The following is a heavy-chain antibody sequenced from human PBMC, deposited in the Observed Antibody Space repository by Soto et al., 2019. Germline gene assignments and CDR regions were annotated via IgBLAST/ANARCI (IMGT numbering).Heavy chain of an antibody. CDR1: GGSISNYY. V-gene: IGHV4-59*01. D-gene: IGHD5-18*01. J-gene: IGHJ4*02. CDR2: IYSSGST. Sequence: PSETLSLTCTVSGGSISNYYWSWIRQPPGKGLEWIGYIYSSGSTNYNPSLKSRVSISADTSKNQVSLKLTSVTAAVTVVYYCARDHPHSYGIYYFDYWGQGTLVTVSS. CDR3: ARDHPHSYGIYYFDY.